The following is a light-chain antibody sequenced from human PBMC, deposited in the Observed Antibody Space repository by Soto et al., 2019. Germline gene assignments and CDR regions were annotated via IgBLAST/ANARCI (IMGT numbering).Light chain of an antibody. Sequence: ETVLTQSPGTLSLSPGDSATLSCRARLSISSGYLAWYQQRPGQAPRLLISGASNRATGIPDRFSGSGSGTDFTLTISRLEPEDFAVYYCQQYGGSPLVTFGGGTKVEIK. J-gene: IGKJ4*01. V-gene: IGKV3-20*01. CDR3: QQYGGSPLVT. CDR1: LSISSGY. CDR2: GAS.